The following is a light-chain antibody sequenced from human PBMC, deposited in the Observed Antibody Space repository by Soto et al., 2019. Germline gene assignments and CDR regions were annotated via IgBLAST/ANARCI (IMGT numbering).Light chain of an antibody. V-gene: IGKV1-39*01. CDR3: QQSYSSPRFT. J-gene: IGKJ3*01. CDR2: ATS. CDR1: RSIRTY. Sequence: DIQMTQSPSSLSASVGDRVTISCRASRSIRTYLNWYQLKPGKAPKLLIYATSTLQNGVQSRFSCSGSGTDFTLTISSLQPEDFATYYCQQSYSSPRFTFGPGTKVDFK.